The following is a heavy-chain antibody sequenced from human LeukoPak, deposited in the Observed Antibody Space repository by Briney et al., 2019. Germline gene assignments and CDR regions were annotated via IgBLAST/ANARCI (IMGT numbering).Heavy chain of an antibody. CDR3: ARTTFEYYYDSSGYYDY. Sequence: SETLSLTCGVYGGSFSGYYWSWIRQPPGKGLEWIGYIYYSGSTNYNPSLKSRVTISVDTSKNQFSLKLSSVTAADTAVYYCARTTFEYYYDSSGYYDYWGQGTLVTVSS. CDR1: GGSFSGYY. CDR2: IYYSGST. J-gene: IGHJ4*02. V-gene: IGHV4-59*01. D-gene: IGHD3-22*01.